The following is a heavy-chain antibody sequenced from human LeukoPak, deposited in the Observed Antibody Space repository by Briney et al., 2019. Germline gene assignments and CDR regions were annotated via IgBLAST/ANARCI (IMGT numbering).Heavy chain of an antibody. D-gene: IGHD3-10*01. Sequence: GGSLRLSCAASGFTFSSYWMSWVRQAPGKGLEWVANIKQDGSEKYYVDSVKGRFTTSRDNTKNSLYMQMNSLRAEDTAVYYCARDSHYSYNYAAGSDYWGQGTLVTVSS. CDR3: ARDSHYSYNYAAGSDY. CDR1: GFTFSSYW. J-gene: IGHJ4*02. CDR2: IKQDGSEK. V-gene: IGHV3-7*01.